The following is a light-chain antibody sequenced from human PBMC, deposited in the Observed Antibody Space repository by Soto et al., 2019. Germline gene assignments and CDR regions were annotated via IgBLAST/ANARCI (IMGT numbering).Light chain of an antibody. J-gene: IGKJ1*01. Sequence: DIQITQSPSTLPASVGDRVTITCRASQSISNWLAGYQQKPGTAPKLLIYHASTLESGVPSRFSGSGSGTEFTLTISSLQPDDFATYYCQQYMSYSLGQGTKVDIK. CDR3: QQYMSYS. CDR2: HAS. CDR1: QSISNW. V-gene: IGKV1-5*01.